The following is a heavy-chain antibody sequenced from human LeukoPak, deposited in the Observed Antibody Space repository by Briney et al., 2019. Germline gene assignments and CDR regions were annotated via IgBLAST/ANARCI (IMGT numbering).Heavy chain of an antibody. J-gene: IGHJ5*02. CDR3: ARPGLAVAGTRWFDP. Sequence: PGGSLRLSCAASGFTFSGYAMSWVRQAPGESPEWVSALGSGGRGSHYADSVKGRFTISRDDSKNTPYLQMNSLRAEDTAVYFCARPGLAVAGTRWFDPWGQGTLVTVSS. CDR2: LGSGGRGS. CDR1: GFTFSGYA. D-gene: IGHD6-19*01. V-gene: IGHV3-23*01.